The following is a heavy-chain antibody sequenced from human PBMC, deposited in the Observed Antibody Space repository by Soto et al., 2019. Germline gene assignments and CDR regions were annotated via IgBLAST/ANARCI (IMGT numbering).Heavy chain of an antibody. CDR1: GYTFTSYG. CDR2: ISAYNGNT. D-gene: IGHD4-17*01. Sequence: QVQLVQSGVEVEKPGASVKVSCKASGYTFTSYGVSWVRQAPGRGLEWMGWISAYNGNTNYAQKFQGRVTMTTDTXTSTVYMELRSLRSDDTAVYYCARDVPTVTTGGPDYWGQGTLVTVSS. J-gene: IGHJ4*02. V-gene: IGHV1-18*01. CDR3: ARDVPTVTTGGPDY.